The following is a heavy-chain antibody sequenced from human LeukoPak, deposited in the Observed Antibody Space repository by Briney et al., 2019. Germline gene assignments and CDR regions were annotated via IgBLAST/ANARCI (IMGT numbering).Heavy chain of an antibody. CDR3: ARHLVFRDCSGGSCYRFDP. D-gene: IGHD2-15*01. CDR2: IYYSGST. CDR1: GGSISSYY. V-gene: IGHV4-59*08. J-gene: IGHJ5*02. Sequence: SETLSLTCTVSGGSISSYYWSWIRQPPGKGLEWIEYIYYSGSTNYNPSLKSRVTISVDTSKNQFSLKLSSVTAADTAVYYCARHLVFRDCSGGSCYRFDPWGQGTLVTVSS.